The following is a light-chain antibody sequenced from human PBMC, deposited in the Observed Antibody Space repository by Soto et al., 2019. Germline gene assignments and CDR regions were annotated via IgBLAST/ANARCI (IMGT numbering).Light chain of an antibody. CDR1: QGVSSS. CDR2: AAS. V-gene: IGKV1-39*01. J-gene: IGKJ1*01. Sequence: IKLNLSPSYQSASVGDRVTITCRASQGVSSSLAWYHQQPGKAPKLLIYAASSLQSGVPSRFSGSGSGTDFTLTICSLQPEDFAPYYCQQSSSTPLTFGQGTKVDIK. CDR3: QQSSSTPLT.